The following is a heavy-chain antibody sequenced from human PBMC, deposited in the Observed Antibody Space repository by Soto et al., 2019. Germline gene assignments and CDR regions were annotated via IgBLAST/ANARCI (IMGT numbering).Heavy chain of an antibody. CDR3: AKEGTYYGSGSYYKPTAPFDY. V-gene: IGHV3-9*01. CDR2: ISWNSGSI. Sequence: EVQLVESGGGLVQPGRSLRLSCAASGFTFDDYAMHWVRQAPGKGLEWFSGISWNSGSIGYADSVKGRFTISRDNAKNSLYLQMNSLRAEDTALYYCAKEGTYYGSGSYYKPTAPFDYWGQGTLVTVSS. J-gene: IGHJ4*02. D-gene: IGHD3-10*01. CDR1: GFTFDDYA.